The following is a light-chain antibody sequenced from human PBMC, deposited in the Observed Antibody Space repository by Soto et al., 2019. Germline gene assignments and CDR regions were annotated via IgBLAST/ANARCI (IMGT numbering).Light chain of an antibody. CDR3: QQLNSHQFS. CDR2: DAS. Sequence: DIQLTQSPSFLSASVGDRVTITCRARQGINSHLAWYQQMPGKVPNLLIYDASTLQSGVPSRFSGSGSGTEFTLTISSLQPEDFAAYYCQQLNSHQFSFGGGTKVEIK. J-gene: IGKJ4*01. CDR1: QGINSH. V-gene: IGKV1-9*01.